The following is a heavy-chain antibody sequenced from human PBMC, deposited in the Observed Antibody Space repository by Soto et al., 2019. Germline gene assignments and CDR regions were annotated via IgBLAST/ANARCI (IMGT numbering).Heavy chain of an antibody. V-gene: IGHV5-51*01. CDR2: IYPGDHET. J-gene: IGHJ4*02. CDR1: GYTFSNFW. CDR3: ARSPRSSPSFDY. Sequence: GEPLKISCRCCGYTFSNFWIAWVRHLPGKGLEWMGIIYPGDHETRYSPSFHGKVTISADKSINTAYLQWSSLEASDSAFYYCARSPRSSPSFDYWGQGALVTVSS. D-gene: IGHD6-13*01.